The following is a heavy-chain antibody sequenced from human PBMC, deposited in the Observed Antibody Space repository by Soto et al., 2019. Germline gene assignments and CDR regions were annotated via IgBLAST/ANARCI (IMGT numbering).Heavy chain of an antibody. V-gene: IGHV3-15*01. CDR3: TTDANPYYDYVWGSYPLGY. CDR2: IKSKTDGGTT. J-gene: IGHJ4*02. D-gene: IGHD3-16*02. Sequence: LRLSCAASGFTFSNAWMSWVRQAPGKGLEWVGRIKSKTDGGTTDYAAPVKGRFTISRDDSKNTLYLQMNSLKTEDTAVYYCTTDANPYYDYVWGSYPLGYWGQGTLVTVSS. CDR1: GFTFSNAW.